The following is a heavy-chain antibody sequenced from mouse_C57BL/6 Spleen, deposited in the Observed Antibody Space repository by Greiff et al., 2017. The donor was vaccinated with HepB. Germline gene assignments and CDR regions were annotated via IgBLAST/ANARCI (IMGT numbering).Heavy chain of an antibody. J-gene: IGHJ4*01. CDR1: GYTFTSYW. Sequence: QVQLQQPGAELVRPGSSVKLSCKASGYTFTSYWMHWVKQRPIQGLEWIGNIDPSDSETHYNQKFKDKATLTVDKSSSTAYMQLSSLTSEDSAVYDGAREDSSGYVYAMDYWGQGTSVTVSS. D-gene: IGHD3-2*02. CDR2: IDPSDSET. CDR3: AREDSSGYVYAMDY. V-gene: IGHV1-52*01.